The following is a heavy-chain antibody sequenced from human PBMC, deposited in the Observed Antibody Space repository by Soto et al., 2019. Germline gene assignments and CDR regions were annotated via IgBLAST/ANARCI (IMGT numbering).Heavy chain of an antibody. V-gene: IGHV3-23*01. CDR1: GFTFSDYA. J-gene: IGHJ5*02. CDR3: VRDGIVYCSTTTCNLNWFDP. Sequence: QPGGSLRLSCAASGFTFSDYAMNWVRQAPGKGLEWVSTISGRGGSTYYAESVKGRFTISRDNSKNTLYLQMNRLRAEDTAVYYCVRDGIVYCSTTTCNLNWFDPWGQGTLVTVYS. D-gene: IGHD2-2*01. CDR2: ISGRGGST.